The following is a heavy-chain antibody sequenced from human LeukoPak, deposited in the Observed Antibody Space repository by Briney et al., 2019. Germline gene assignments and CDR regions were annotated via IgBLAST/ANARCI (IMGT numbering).Heavy chain of an antibody. D-gene: IGHD3-10*01. CDR1: GYTFTGYY. Sequence: GASVKVSCKASGYTFTGYYMHWVRQAPGQGLGWMGWSNPNSGGTNYAQKFQGRVTMTRDTSISTAYMELSRLRSDDTAVYYCARRYFGSGSYYTDYWGQGTLVTVSS. V-gene: IGHV1-2*02. CDR3: ARRYFGSGSYYTDY. CDR2: SNPNSGGT. J-gene: IGHJ4*02.